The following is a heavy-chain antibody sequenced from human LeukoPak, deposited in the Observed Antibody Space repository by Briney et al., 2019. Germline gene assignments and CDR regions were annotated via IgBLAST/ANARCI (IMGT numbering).Heavy chain of an antibody. Sequence: SETLSLTCTVSGGLITTTTCYWGWIRQSPGKGLEWITSIYYRGDTYYNASLESRVSISIDTSKNQFSLKLNSMNAADTAVYFCARQPVVNRGAVASNFDSWGQGTLVTVSA. D-gene: IGHD6-19*01. CDR2: IYYRGDT. CDR3: ARQPVVNRGAVASNFDS. J-gene: IGHJ4*02. CDR1: GGLITTTTCY. V-gene: IGHV4-39*01.